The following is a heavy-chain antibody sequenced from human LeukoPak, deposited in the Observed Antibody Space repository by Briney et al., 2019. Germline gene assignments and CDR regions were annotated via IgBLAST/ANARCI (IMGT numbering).Heavy chain of an antibody. CDR2: INHSGST. CDR3: ARGVRRWVY. V-gene: IGHV4-34*01. CDR1: GGSFSGYY. Sequence: SETLSLTCAVYGGSFSGYYWSWIRQPPGKGLEWIGEINHSGSTNYNPSLKSRVTISVDTSKNQFSLKLSSVTAADTAVYYCARGVRRWVYWGQGTLVTVSS. D-gene: IGHD4-23*01. J-gene: IGHJ4*02.